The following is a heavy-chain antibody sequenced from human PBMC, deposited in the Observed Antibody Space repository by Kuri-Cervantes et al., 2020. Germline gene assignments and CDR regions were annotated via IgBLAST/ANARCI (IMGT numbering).Heavy chain of an antibody. J-gene: IGHJ4*02. CDR2: IKQDGSEK. Sequence: GESLKISCEASGFTFSYYWMNWVRQAPGKGLEWVSNIKQDGSEKNYVDSVRGRYSISRDNAKNSLFLQMDSLRAEDTAVYYCARRVGRQWPPQWGQGTPVTVSS. CDR1: GFTFSYYW. V-gene: IGHV3-7*01. CDR3: ARRVGRQWPPQ. D-gene: IGHD6-19*01.